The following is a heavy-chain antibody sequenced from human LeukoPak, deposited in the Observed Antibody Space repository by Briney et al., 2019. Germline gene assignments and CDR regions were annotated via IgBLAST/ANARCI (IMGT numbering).Heavy chain of an antibody. Sequence: GGSLRLSCAASGFTFSNAWMSWVRQAPGKGLEWVGRIKSKTDGGTTDYAAPVKGRFTISRDDSKNTLYLQMNSLKTEDTAVYYCTTDQPLYSSGYYPTGYFDYWGQGTLVTVSS. J-gene: IGHJ4*02. CDR3: TTDQPLYSSGYYPTGYFDY. CDR2: IKSKTDGGTT. D-gene: IGHD3-22*01. CDR1: GFTFSNAW. V-gene: IGHV3-15*01.